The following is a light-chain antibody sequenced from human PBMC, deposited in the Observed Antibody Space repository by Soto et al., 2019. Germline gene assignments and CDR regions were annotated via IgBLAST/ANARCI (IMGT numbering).Light chain of an antibody. CDR1: RSIGNW. J-gene: IGKJ2*01. CDR3: QQYNPYGT. V-gene: IGKV1-5*02. CDR2: DAS. Sequence: DIQMTQSPSTLSASVGDRVTIICRASRSIGNWLAWYQQKPGKAPKLLIYDASGLERGVPSRFSGSGSGTEFTLTISSLQPDDFATYYCQQYNPYGTFGQGTK.